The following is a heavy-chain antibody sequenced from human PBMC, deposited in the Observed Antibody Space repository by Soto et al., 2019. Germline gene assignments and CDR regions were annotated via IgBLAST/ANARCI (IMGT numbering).Heavy chain of an antibody. J-gene: IGHJ4*02. Sequence: GGSLRLSCAASGFTFSSYGMHWVRQAPGKGLEWVAVISYDGSNKYYADSVKGRFTISRDNSKNTLYLQMNSLRAEDTAVYYCAKGSALLAHLRGLKLDYWGQGTLVTVSS. CDR2: ISYDGSNK. CDR1: GFTFSSYG. V-gene: IGHV3-30*18. D-gene: IGHD2-21*01. CDR3: AKGSALLAHLRGLKLDY.